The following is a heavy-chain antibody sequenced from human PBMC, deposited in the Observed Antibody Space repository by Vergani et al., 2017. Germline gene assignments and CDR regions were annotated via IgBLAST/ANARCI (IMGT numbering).Heavy chain of an antibody. D-gene: IGHD3-9*01. Sequence: EVQLLESGGGLVQPGRSLKLSCAASGFPSGGSAMHWARKAPGQGRAWFGRIRSKPNSYATAYAASVKGRSTISRDDSKNTAYLQMSSLKTEDPSVYYCTRHRPYYDILTGYQDYYMDVWGKGTTVTVSS. CDR2: IRSKPNSYAT. J-gene: IGHJ6*03. V-gene: IGHV3-73*01. CDR3: TRHRPYYDILTGYQDYYMDV. CDR1: GFPSGGSA.